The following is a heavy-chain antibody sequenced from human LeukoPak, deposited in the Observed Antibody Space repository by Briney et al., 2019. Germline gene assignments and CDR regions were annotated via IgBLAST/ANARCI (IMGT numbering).Heavy chain of an antibody. CDR2: ISHSGST. Sequence: SETLSLTCAVYGGSFSGHYCIWIRQPPGKGLEWIGEISHSGSTNYNPSLKSRVTISVDTSKKQFSLELSSVTAADTVVYYCARFLYGDYYYGMDVWGQGTTVTVSS. CDR3: ARFLYGDYYYGMDV. V-gene: IGHV4-34*01. CDR1: GGSFSGHY. J-gene: IGHJ6*02. D-gene: IGHD4-17*01.